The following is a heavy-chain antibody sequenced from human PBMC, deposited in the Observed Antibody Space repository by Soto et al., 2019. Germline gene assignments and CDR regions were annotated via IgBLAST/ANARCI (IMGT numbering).Heavy chain of an antibody. J-gene: IGHJ6*02. CDR2: MNPNSGNT. D-gene: IGHD4-4*01. Sequence: QVQLVQSGAEVKKPGASVKVSCKASGYTFTSYDINWVRQATGQGLEWMGWMNPNSGNTGYAQKFQDRVTMTSKTTISTAYKELSIQISDDTAEYYCARGTRETYYYYYGRDDWGQGVTVTVSS. CDR1: GYTFTSYD. CDR3: ARGTRETYYYYYGRDD. V-gene: IGHV1-8*01.